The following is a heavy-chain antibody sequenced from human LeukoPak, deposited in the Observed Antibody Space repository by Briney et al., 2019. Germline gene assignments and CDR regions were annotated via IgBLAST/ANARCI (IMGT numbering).Heavy chain of an antibody. CDR2: LYNSAST. Sequence: SEILTLTCTVSGASISSYTYYWGWIRQPPGKGLEWIGSLYNSASTHYNPSLKSRVTMAVDTSKNQFSLRLRSVTAADTAIYYCARNKTITAAGTFDQWGQGTLVTVSS. V-gene: IGHV4-39*01. J-gene: IGHJ4*02. CDR3: ARNKTITAAGTFDQ. D-gene: IGHD6-13*01. CDR1: GASISSYTYY.